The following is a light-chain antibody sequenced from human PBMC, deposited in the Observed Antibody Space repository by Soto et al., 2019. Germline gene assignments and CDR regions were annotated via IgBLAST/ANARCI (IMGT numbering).Light chain of an antibody. CDR2: GVN. V-gene: IGLV2-14*01. CDR3: SSYTSDTSPYV. CDR1: SSDIGAFNY. Sequence: QSALTQPASVSGSPGQSITISCTGTSSDIGAFNYVSWYQQYPGKAPKLMIYGVNNRPSGLSNRFSGSKSGNTASLTISGLQADDEGDDYCSSYTSDTSPYVFGTGTKLTVL. J-gene: IGLJ1*01.